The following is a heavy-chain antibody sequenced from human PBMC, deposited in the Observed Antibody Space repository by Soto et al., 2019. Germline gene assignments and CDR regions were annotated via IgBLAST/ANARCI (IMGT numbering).Heavy chain of an antibody. CDR3: AYGIAVAGPFDY. J-gene: IGHJ4*02. V-gene: IGHV1-45*02. CDR1: GYTFTYRY. Sequence: SVKVSCKASGYTFTYRYLHWVRQAPGQALEWMGWITPFNGNTNYAQKFQDRVTITRDRSMSTAYMELSSLRSEDTAMYYCAYGIAVAGPFDYWGQGALVTVSS. CDR2: ITPFNGNT. D-gene: IGHD6-19*01.